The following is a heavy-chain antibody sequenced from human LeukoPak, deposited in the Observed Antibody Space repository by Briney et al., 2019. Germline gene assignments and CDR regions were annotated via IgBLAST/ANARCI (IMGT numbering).Heavy chain of an antibody. J-gene: IGHJ6*02. CDR1: GFNFSNHA. V-gene: IGHV3-30-3*01. D-gene: IGHD3-3*01. CDR2: IAYHGTNE. CDR3: ARDRDFWGYGGMDV. Sequence: GRSLRLSCVASGFNFSNHAMHWVRQTPGKGPECVAVIAYHGTNEYDADSVKGRFTTSRDNSKNRLYLQMKSLTPEDTAVYYCARDRDFWGYGGMDVWGRGTTVTVSS.